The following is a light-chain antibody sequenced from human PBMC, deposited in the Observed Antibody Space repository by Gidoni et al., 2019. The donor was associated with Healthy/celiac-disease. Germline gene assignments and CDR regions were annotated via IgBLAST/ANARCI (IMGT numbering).Light chain of an antibody. CDR1: QSISSY. Sequence: DIQMTQSPSSLSAAVGDRVTSTCRASQSISSYLNWYQQKPGKAPKPQIYAASILQSRVPSRFSGSGSGTDFTLYISSLQPEDFSTYYCQQSYSTPRTFGQGTKLEIK. CDR3: QQSYSTPRT. J-gene: IGKJ2*02. V-gene: IGKV1-39*01. CDR2: AAS.